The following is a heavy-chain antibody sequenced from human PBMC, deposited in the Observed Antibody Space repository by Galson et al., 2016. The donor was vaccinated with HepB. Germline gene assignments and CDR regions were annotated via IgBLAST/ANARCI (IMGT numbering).Heavy chain of an antibody. CDR3: AKEGEAYCGTDCSLDY. D-gene: IGHD2-21*02. CDR2: ISYDGSRK. J-gene: IGHJ4*02. Sequence: SLRLSCAASGFTFSRYGMLWVRQAPGKGLQWVALISYDGSRKCYADSVKGRFTISRDKSKTTLFLQMSSLGAEDTAVYYCAKEGEAYCGTDCSLDYWGQGTLITVSS. V-gene: IGHV3-30*18. CDR1: GFTFSRYG.